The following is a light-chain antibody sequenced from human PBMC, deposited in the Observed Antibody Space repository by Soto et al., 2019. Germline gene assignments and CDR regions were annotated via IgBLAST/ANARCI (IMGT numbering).Light chain of an antibody. V-gene: IGKV1-33*01. CDR1: QDIKKY. Sequence: DIQMTQSPSSLSASVGDRVIITCQASQDIKKYLNWYQQKPGKAPKLLIYETSNLETGVPSRFSGSGSGTDFTFTISTLQSEDLATYYSQQYDHFPLTSVPGSKVDIK. J-gene: IGKJ3*01. CDR2: ETS. CDR3: QQYDHFPLT.